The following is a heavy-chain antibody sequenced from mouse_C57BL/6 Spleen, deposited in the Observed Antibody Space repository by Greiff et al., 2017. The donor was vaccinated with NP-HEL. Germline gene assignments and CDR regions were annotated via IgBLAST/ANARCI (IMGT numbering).Heavy chain of an antibody. CDR3: ARRYYGSKQYYFDY. Sequence: EVKLVESGGDLVKPGGSLKLSCAASGFTFSSYGMSWVRQTPDKRLEWVATISSGGSYTYYPDSVKGRFTISRDNAKNTLYLQMSSLKSEDTAMYYCARRYYGSKQYYFDYWGQGTTLTVSS. CDR1: GFTFSSYG. CDR2: ISSGGSYT. J-gene: IGHJ2*01. D-gene: IGHD1-1*01. V-gene: IGHV5-6*02.